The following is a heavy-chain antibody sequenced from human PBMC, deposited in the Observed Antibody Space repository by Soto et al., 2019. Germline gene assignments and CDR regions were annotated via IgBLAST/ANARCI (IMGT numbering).Heavy chain of an antibody. CDR3: TRHAIIPRSKFGMDX. CDR2: IFYRGTT. CDR1: GGSVSGYY. V-gene: IGHV4-59*08. J-gene: IGHJ6*02. D-gene: IGHD2-2*02. Sequence: SETLSLTCIVSGGSVSGYYWSWIRQPPGKGLEWLGYIFYRGTTLYNPSVESRITMSVDTSSNQFSMKLRSVTAGDTAVYYCTRHAIIPRSKFGMDXWGQGTTVTVS.